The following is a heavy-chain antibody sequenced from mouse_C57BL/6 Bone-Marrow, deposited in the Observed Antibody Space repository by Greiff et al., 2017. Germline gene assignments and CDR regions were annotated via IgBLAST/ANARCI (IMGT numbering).Heavy chain of an antibody. J-gene: IGHJ1*03. CDR1: GFPITSGYY. Sequence: QVQLKESGPGLVKPSQSLFLTCSITGFPITSGYYWIWIRQSPGKPLEWMGYITHSGETFYNPSLQSPISITRETSNNQFFLQLNSVTTEDTAMYYCAGDRKGALYFDVWGTGTTVTVSS. V-gene: IGHV12-3*01. CDR3: AGDRKGALYFDV. CDR2: ITHSGET.